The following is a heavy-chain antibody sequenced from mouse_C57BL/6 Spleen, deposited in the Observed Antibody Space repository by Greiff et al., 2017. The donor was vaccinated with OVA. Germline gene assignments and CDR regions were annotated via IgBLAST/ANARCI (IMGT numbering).Heavy chain of an antibody. CDR3: ARREYYGSSYSFDY. CDR2: ISSGSSTI. CDR1: GFTFSDYG. Sequence: EVMLVESGGGLVKPGGSLKLSCAASGFTFSDYGMHWVRQAPEKGLEWVAYISSGSSTIYYADTVKGRFTISRDNAKNTLFLQMTSLRSEDTAMYYCARREYYGSSYSFDYWGQGTTLTVSS. J-gene: IGHJ2*01. V-gene: IGHV5-17*01. D-gene: IGHD1-1*01.